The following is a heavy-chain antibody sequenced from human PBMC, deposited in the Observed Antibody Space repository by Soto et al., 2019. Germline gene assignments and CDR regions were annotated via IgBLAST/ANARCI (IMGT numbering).Heavy chain of an antibody. D-gene: IGHD2-2*01. CDR1: GGTFSSYA. CDR2: IIPIFGTA. Sequence: SLKVSCKSSGGTFSSYAISWVRQAPGQGLEWMGGIIPIFGTANYAQKFQGRVTITADKSTSTAYMELSSLRAEDTAVYYCAKDRDYPRDQFHYWGQGTLVNVSS. J-gene: IGHJ4*02. CDR3: AKDRDYPRDQFHY. V-gene: IGHV1-69*06.